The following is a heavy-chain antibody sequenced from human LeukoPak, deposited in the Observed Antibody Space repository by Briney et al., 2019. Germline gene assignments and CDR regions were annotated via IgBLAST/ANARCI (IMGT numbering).Heavy chain of an antibody. V-gene: IGHV3-30*02. CDR2: IRFDGSNK. CDR1: GFTFSSYG. D-gene: IGHD1-20*01. J-gene: IGHJ4*02. CDR3: AKADYNWNPVPPDY. Sequence: PGGSLRLSCATSGFTFSSYGMHWVRQAPGKGLEWVAFIRFDGSNKYYADSVKGRFTISRDNSKNTLYMQMNSLRAEGTAVYYCAKADYNWNPVPPDYWGQGTLVTVSS.